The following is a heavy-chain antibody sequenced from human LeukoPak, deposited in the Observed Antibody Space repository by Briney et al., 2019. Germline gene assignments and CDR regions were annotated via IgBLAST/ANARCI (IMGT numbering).Heavy chain of an antibody. Sequence: PGGSLRLSCAASGFTFSSYSMNWVRQAPGKGLEWVSSISSSSSYIYYADSVKGRFTISRDNAKNSLYLQMNSLRAEDTAVYYCARDSVSSGYCLDAFDIWGQGTMVTVSS. J-gene: IGHJ3*02. CDR2: ISSSSSYI. D-gene: IGHD3-22*01. V-gene: IGHV3-21*01. CDR1: GFTFSSYS. CDR3: ARDSVSSGYCLDAFDI.